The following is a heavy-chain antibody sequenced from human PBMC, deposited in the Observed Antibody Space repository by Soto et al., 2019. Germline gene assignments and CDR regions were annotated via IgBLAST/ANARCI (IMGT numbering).Heavy chain of an antibody. D-gene: IGHD2-2*03. CDR2: ISAYNGNT. J-gene: IGHJ3*02. V-gene: IGHV1-18*01. CDR3: VRNLDNAFDI. Sequence: ASVKLSCKASGYTFTSYGISWVRQAPGQGLEWMGWISAYNGNTNYAQKLQGRVNMTTDTSTSTAYMELRSLRSDDTAVYYCVRNLDNAFDIWGQGTMVTVSS. CDR1: GYTFTSYG.